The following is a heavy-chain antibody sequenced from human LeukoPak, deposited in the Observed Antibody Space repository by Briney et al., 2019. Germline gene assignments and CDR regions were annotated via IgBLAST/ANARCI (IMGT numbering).Heavy chain of an antibody. J-gene: IGHJ4*02. D-gene: IGHD3/OR15-3a*01. V-gene: IGHV3-11*04. CDR3: VKDWTYSFED. CDR1: GFTFSDYY. CDR2: ISSSGSTI. Sequence: GGSLRLSCAASGFTFSDYYMSWIRQAPGKGLEWVSYISSSGSTIYYADSVKGRFTISRDNAKNSLSLQMNSLRVEDTAVYYCVKDWTYSFEDWGQGTLVTVSS.